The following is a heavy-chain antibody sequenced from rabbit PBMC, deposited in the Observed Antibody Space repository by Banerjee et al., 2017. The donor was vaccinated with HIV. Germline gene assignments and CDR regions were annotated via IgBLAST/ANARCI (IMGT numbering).Heavy chain of an antibody. D-gene: IGHD4-1*01. Sequence: QSLEESGGDLVKPGASLTLTCTASGFSFSSNYWICWVRQAPGKGLEWIACIYAGSSGSTHYASWAKGRFTISKTSSTTVTLQMTSLTAADTATYFCARDLAGVIGWNFGLWGPGTLVTVS. J-gene: IGHJ6*01. CDR1: GFSFSSNYW. CDR2: IYAGSSGST. CDR3: ARDLAGVIGWNFGL. V-gene: IGHV1S40*01.